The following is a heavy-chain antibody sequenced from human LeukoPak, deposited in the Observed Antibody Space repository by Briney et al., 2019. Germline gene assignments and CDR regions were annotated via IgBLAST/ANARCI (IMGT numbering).Heavy chain of an antibody. D-gene: IGHD5-18*01. V-gene: IGHV1-18*01. CDR1: GYTFTSYG. CDR2: INTYNVNT. CDR3: ARDSRRGYSYGYDY. Sequence: ASVEVSCKASGYTFTSYGVSWVRQAPGQGLEWMGWINTYNVNTNYAQKFQGRVTLTTDASTSTAYMELRSLRSDDTAVYYCARDSRRGYSYGYDYWGQGTLVTVSS. J-gene: IGHJ4*02.